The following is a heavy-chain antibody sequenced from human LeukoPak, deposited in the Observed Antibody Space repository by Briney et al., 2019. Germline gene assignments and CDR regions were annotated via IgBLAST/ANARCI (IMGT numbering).Heavy chain of an antibody. V-gene: IGHV4-4*07. J-gene: IGHJ4*02. CDR3: ARAASGAYCGGDCSEFDY. D-gene: IGHD2-21*02. Sequence: PSETLSLTCTVSGGSISSYYWSWIRQPAGKGLEWIGRIYTSGSTNYNPSLKSRVTMSVDTSKNQFSLKPSSVTAADTAVYYCARAASGAYCGGDCSEFDYWGQGTLVTVSS. CDR1: GGSISSYY. CDR2: IYTSGST.